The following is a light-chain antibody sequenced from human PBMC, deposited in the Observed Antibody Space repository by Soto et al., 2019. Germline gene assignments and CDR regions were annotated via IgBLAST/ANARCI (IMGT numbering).Light chain of an antibody. CDR3: SSYTSSSTPYV. J-gene: IGLJ1*01. CDR2: EVS. V-gene: IGLV2-14*01. Sequence: QSALTQPASVSGSPGRSIPISCTGTTGDVGVNNFSSWYQQHPGKAPKLRINEVSNRPSGVSNRFPGSKSGNTASLTISGLQAEDEADYYCSSYTSSSTPYVFGTGTKLTVL. CDR1: TGDVGVNNF.